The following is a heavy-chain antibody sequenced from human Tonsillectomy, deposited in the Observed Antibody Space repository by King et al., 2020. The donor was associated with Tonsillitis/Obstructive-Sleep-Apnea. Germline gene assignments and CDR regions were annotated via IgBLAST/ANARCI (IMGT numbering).Heavy chain of an antibody. J-gene: IGHJ4*02. V-gene: IGHV1-46*01. CDR2: INPSGGTT. Sequence: VQLVQSGAEVKKPGASVKVSCKTSGYTFTTYYMHWVRQAPGQGLEWMGIINPSGGTTTCAQKFQGRVTMTRDTSTSTVYMDVSSLKSEDTAIYYCARGLKNCNTTSSYELDYWGQGTLVTVSS. CDR1: GYTFTTYY. D-gene: IGHD2-2*01. CDR3: ARGLKNCNTTSSYELDY.